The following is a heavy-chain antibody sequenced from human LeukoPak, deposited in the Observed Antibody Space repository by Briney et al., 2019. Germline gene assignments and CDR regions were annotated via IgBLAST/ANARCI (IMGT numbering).Heavy chain of an antibody. V-gene: IGHV3-23*01. Sequence: GGSLRLSCAASGFTFSSYAMSWVRQAPGKGLEWVSAISGSGGSTYYADSVKGRFTISRDNSKNTLYLQMNSLRAEDTAVYYCAKGYRYCSSTSCYTKHPDDAFDIWGQGTMVTVSS. CDR3: AKGYRYCSSTSCYTKHPDDAFDI. D-gene: IGHD2-2*02. J-gene: IGHJ3*02. CDR2: ISGSGGST. CDR1: GFTFSSYA.